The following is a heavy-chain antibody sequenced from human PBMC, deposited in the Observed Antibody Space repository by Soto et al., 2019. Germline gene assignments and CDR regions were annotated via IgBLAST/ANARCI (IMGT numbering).Heavy chain of an antibody. CDR1: DGSASRGGYY. D-gene: IGHD1-26*01. CDR3: AREGSYHYFDY. CDR2: IYYTGRT. V-gene: IGHV4-31*01. Sequence: QVQLQESGPGLVKPSQTLSLACTVSDGSASRGGYYWSWLRQSPGKGLEWIGNIYYTGRTSYNPSLQSQVSISRETSKRQFSLRLASVSVADTALYYCAREGSYHYFDYWGQGALVTVSS. J-gene: IGHJ4*02.